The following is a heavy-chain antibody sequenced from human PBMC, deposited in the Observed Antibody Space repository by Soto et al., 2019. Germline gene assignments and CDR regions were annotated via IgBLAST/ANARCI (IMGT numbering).Heavy chain of an antibody. J-gene: IGHJ4*02. CDR2: ISAHNGNT. Sequence: QVHLVQSGAEVKKPGASVKVSCQASGYAFTTYGITWVRQAPGQGLEWMGWISAHNGNTNYAQKLQGRVTVTRYTSTSTAYMELRSLRSDDTAVYYCARWRYGDYWGQGALVTDTS. V-gene: IGHV1-18*01. D-gene: IGHD1-1*01. CDR1: GYAFTTYG. CDR3: ARWRYGDY.